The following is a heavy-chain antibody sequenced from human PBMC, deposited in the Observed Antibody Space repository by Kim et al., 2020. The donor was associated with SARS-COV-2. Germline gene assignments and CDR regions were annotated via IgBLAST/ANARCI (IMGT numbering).Heavy chain of an antibody. V-gene: IGHV3-15*01. D-gene: IGHD2-21*01. J-gene: IGHJ6*02. CDR2: GTT. CDR3: SRDYYYTMNV. Sequence: GTTDYAAPVEGRFTISRDDSKNTVSLQMNSLQTEDTAVYFCSRDYYYTMNVWGQGTTVTVSS.